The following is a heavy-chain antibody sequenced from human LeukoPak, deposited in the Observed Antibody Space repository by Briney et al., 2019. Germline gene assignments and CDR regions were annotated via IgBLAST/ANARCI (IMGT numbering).Heavy chain of an antibody. D-gene: IGHD3-10*01. CDR1: GGSISSYY. CDR2: IYYSGST. V-gene: IGHV4-59*01. Sequence: SETLSLTCTVSGGSISSYYWSWIRQPPGKGLEWIGYIYYSGSTNYNPSLKSRVTISVDTSKNQFSLKLSSVTAADTAVYYCARRGRLGGPYYYYYGMDVWGQGTTVTVSS. CDR3: ARRGRLGGPYYYYYGMDV. J-gene: IGHJ6*02.